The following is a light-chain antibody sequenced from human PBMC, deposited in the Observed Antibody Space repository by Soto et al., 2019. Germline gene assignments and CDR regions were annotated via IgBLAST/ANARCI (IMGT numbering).Light chain of an antibody. CDR1: QSLLHSNGYNY. CDR2: LGS. Sequence: DIVMTQSPLSLPVTPGEPASISCRSSQSLLHSNGYNYLDWYLQKPGQSPQLLIYLGSNRASGVPDRFSGSGSGTDFTLKISRVEAEDGGVSYFMQALQTPPTFGQGTKVEIK. V-gene: IGKV2-28*01. CDR3: MQALQTPPT. J-gene: IGKJ1*01.